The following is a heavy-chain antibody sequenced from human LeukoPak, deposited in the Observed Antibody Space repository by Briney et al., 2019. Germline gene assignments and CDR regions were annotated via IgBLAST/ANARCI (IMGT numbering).Heavy chain of an antibody. V-gene: IGHV4-59*11. J-gene: IGHJ4*02. CDR1: GGSISSHY. CDR3: ARDFDY. CDR2: IYCSGST. Sequence: SETLSLTCTVSGGSISSHYWSWIRQPPGKGLEWIGYIYCSGSTNYNPSLKSRVTISVDTSKNQFSLKLSSVTAADTAVYYCARDFDYWGQGTLVTVSS.